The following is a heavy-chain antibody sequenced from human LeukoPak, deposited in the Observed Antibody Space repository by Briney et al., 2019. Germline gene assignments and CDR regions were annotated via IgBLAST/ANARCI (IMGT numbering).Heavy chain of an antibody. CDR3: ARAEGYGGELDS. CDR2: ISGSGGST. D-gene: IGHD4-23*01. J-gene: IGHJ4*02. V-gene: IGHV3-23*01. Sequence: GGSLRLSCAASGFTFSSYGMSWVRQAPGKGLEWVSAISGSGGSTYYADSVKGRFTISRDNSKNTLYLQMISLRAEDTAVYYCARAEGYGGELDSWGQGTLVTVSS. CDR1: GFTFSSYG.